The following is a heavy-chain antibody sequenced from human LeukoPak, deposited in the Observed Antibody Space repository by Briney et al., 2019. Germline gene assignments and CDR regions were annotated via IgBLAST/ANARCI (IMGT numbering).Heavy chain of an antibody. J-gene: IGHJ4*02. CDR2: MNPYSGNT. CDR3: ARTLPSYRIPKGFDY. V-gene: IGHV1-8*01. CDR1: GYTFTSYD. Sequence: GASVKVSCKASGYTFTSYDINWVRQATGQGLEWMGWMNPYSGNTGSAQKFQGRVTMTRNTSISTAYMELSSLRSEDTAVYYCARTLPSYRIPKGFDYWGQGALVTVSS. D-gene: IGHD3-16*02.